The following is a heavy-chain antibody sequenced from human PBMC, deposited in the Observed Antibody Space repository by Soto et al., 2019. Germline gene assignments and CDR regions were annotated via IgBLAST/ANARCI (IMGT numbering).Heavy chain of an antibody. CDR3: ARYPTNGYYYYYGMDV. V-gene: IGHV5-51*01. CDR2: IYPGDSDT. D-gene: IGHD2-8*01. Sequence: PGESLKISCKGSGYSFTSYWIGWVRQMPGKGLEWMGIIYPGDSDTRYSPSFQGQVTISADKSISTAYLQWSSLKASDTAMYYCARYPTNGYYYYYGMDVWGQGTTVTVSS. J-gene: IGHJ6*02. CDR1: GYSFTSYW.